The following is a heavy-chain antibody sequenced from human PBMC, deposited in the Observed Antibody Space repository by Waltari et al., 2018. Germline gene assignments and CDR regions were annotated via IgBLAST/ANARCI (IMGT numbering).Heavy chain of an antibody. V-gene: IGHV3-30*18. CDR1: GFTFRIYG. Sequence: QVQLVESGGGVVRPGRSLRLSCAASGFTFRIYGMHWVRQIPGKGVEWLTFRSFDGSDKYYADSVKGRFTIYKDNSRNTLYLQMNSLRPEDTAVYFCAKDHQWEVLLPIYQIDYWGRGTLVTVSS. D-gene: IGHD1-26*01. CDR3: AKDHQWEVLLPIYQIDY. CDR2: RSFDGSDK. J-gene: IGHJ4*02.